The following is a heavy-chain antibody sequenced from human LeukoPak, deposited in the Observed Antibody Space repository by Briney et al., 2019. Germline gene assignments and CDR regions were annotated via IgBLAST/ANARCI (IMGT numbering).Heavy chain of an antibody. CDR3: ARFRGDYGTTFDY. J-gene: IGHJ4*02. Sequence: SETLSLTCAVYSGSFSGYYWSWIRQPPGKGLEWVGEINHSGSTNYNPSLKSRVTISVDTSKNQFSLKLSSVTAADTAVYYCARFRGDYGTTFDYWGQGTLVTVSS. D-gene: IGHD4-17*01. CDR2: INHSGST. V-gene: IGHV4-34*01. CDR1: SGSFSGYY.